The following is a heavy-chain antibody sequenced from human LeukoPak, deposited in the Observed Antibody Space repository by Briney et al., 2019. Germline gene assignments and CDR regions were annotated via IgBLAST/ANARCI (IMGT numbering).Heavy chain of an antibody. D-gene: IGHD3-22*01. Sequence: GETLKISCKGSGYSFTSYWIGWVRQMPGKGLEWMGIIYPGDSDTRYSPSFQGQVTISADKSISTAYLQWSSLKASDTAMYYCARPRSTKYYYDSSGPLYFDYWGQGTLVTASS. CDR3: ARPRSTKYYYDSSGPLYFDY. CDR1: GYSFTSYW. V-gene: IGHV5-51*01. J-gene: IGHJ4*02. CDR2: IYPGDSDT.